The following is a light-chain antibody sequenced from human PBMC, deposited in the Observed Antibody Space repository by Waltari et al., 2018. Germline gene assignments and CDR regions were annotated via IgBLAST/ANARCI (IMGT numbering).Light chain of an antibody. CDR3: ALYMGSGIWV. V-gene: IGLV8-61*01. CDR2: KAN. CDR1: SGSLFHTSY. J-gene: IGLJ3*02. Sequence: QTVVTQEPSLSVSPGGTVTLTCALRSGSLFHTSYATWYQQTPGQAPRTLVYKANARSSGVPDRFSGSILGNTAALTITGAQTDDESDYYCALYMGSGIWVFGGGTRLTVL.